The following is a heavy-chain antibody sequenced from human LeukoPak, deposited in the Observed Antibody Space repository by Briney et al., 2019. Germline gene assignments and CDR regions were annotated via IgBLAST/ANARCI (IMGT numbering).Heavy chain of an antibody. Sequence: GGSLRLSCAASGFTFSSYGMHWVRQAPGKGLEWVAFIRYDGSNKYYADSVKGRFTISRDNAKNTLYLQVNSLRVEDTAVYYCAGGYYFDYWGQGTPVTVSS. CDR2: IRYDGSNK. CDR1: GFTFSSYG. CDR3: AGGYYFDY. V-gene: IGHV3-30*02. J-gene: IGHJ4*02.